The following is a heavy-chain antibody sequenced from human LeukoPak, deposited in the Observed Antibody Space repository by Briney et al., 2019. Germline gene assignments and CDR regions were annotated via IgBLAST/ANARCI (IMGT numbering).Heavy chain of an antibody. J-gene: IGHJ4*02. CDR1: GFTVSSNY. Sequence: QAGGSLRLSCAASGFTVSSNYMSWVRQAPGKGLEWVSVIYSGGTTYYADSVKGRFTISRDNSKNTLYLQMNSLRTEDTAVYYCAKELGQWLIPHFDYWGQGTLVTVSS. V-gene: IGHV3-53*05. CDR2: IYSGGTT. D-gene: IGHD6-19*01. CDR3: AKELGQWLIPHFDY.